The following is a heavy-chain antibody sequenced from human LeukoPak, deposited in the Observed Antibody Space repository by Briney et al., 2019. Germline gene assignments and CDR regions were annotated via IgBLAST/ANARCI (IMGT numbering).Heavy chain of an antibody. D-gene: IGHD5-18*01. J-gene: IGHJ4*02. CDR2: ISYDGSNK. V-gene: IGHV3-30*03. CDR3: AGYHPDY. Sequence: GGSLRLSCAASGFTFSSYGMHWVRQAPGKGLEWVAVISYDGSNKYYADSVKGRFTISRDNSKNTLYLQMNSLRAEDTAVYYCAGYHPDYWGQGTLVTVSS. CDR1: GFTFSSYG.